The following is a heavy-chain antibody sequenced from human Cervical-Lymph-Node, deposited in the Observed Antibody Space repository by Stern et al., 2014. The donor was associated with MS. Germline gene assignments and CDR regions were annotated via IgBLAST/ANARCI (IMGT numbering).Heavy chain of an antibody. V-gene: IGHV1-46*01. CDR2: INPDSDNT. D-gene: IGHD2-15*01. J-gene: IGHJ4*02. Sequence: QMQLVQSGAEVMQPGASVKVSCKASGFTFTSYYMHWVRQAPGQGLEWMGMINPDSDNTIYAQKFLGRVTMTRDTSTSTVYMELSRLTSEDTAVYYCAREKVVDEELDYWGQGTLVTVSS. CDR3: AREKVVDEELDY. CDR1: GFTFTSYY.